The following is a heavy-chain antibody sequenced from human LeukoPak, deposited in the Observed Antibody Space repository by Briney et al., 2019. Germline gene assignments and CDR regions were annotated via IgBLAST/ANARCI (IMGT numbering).Heavy chain of an antibody. Sequence: GGSLRLSCAASGFTFSSYAMYWVRQAPGKGLEWVAVISYDGSNKYYADSVKGRFTISRDNSKNTLYLQMNSLRAEDTAVYYCARDRVGATDYFDYWGQGTLVTVSS. CDR1: GFTFSSYA. D-gene: IGHD1-26*01. V-gene: IGHV3-30-3*01. CDR2: ISYDGSNK. J-gene: IGHJ4*02. CDR3: ARDRVGATDYFDY.